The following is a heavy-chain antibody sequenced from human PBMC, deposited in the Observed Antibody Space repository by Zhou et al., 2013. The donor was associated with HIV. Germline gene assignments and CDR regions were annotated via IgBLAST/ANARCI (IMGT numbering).Heavy chain of an antibody. CDR1: GYDYRNFG. J-gene: IGHJ6*03. Sequence: QVQLVQSGAEVKKPGASLKVSCKASGYDYRNFGISWVRQAPGQGPQWMEWISGYNGNTKSARNFQDRVTMTTDRATTTAYMELTSLRSDDTAVYYCARAYSTAWYGGGFYYMDVWGKGPRSPSP. CDR3: ARAYSTAWYGGGFYYMDV. CDR2: ISGYNGNT. V-gene: IGHV1-18*01. D-gene: IGHD4-4*01.